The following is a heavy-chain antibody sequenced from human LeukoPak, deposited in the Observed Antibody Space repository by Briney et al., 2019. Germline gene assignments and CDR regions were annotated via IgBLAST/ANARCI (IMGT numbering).Heavy chain of an antibody. V-gene: IGHV3-21*01. D-gene: IGHD4-17*01. Sequence: PGGSLRLSCAASGFMFNIYNMNWVRQAPGKGLEWVSSISSSSSNIYYADSVKGRFTISRDNAKNSLYLQMNSLRAEDTAVYHCARDLGGDYALDYWGRGTLVTVSS. CDR3: ARDLGGDYALDY. CDR2: ISSSSSNI. CDR1: GFMFNIYN. J-gene: IGHJ4*02.